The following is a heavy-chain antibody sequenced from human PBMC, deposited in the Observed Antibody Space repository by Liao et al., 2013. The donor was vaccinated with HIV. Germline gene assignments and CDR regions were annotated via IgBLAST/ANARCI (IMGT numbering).Heavy chain of an antibody. D-gene: IGHD4-23*01. V-gene: IGHV4-4*07. CDR3: ARERDGGNQLYFDY. CDR2: IYSSGSA. CDR1: GGSISSYY. J-gene: IGHJ4*02. Sequence: QVQLQESGPGLVKPSETLSLTCTVSGGSISSYYWSWIRQPAGKGLEWIGRIYSSGSANYNPSLKSRVTISVDTSKNQFSLRLSSVTAADTAVYYCARERDGGNQLYFDYWGQGTLVTVSS.